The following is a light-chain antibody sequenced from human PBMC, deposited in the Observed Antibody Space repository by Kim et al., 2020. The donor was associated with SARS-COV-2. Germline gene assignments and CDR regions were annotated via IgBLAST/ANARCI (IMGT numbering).Light chain of an antibody. CDR1: SGHSNYA. V-gene: IGLV4-69*01. J-gene: IGLJ3*02. CDR2: LNSDGSH. Sequence: QLVLTQSPSASASLGASVKLTCTLSSGHSNYAIAWHQQQPEKGPRYLMNLNSDGSHSKGDGIPDRFSGSSSGAERYLTISSLQSEDEADYYCQTWDTGIGVFGGGTQLTVL. CDR3: QTWDTGIGV.